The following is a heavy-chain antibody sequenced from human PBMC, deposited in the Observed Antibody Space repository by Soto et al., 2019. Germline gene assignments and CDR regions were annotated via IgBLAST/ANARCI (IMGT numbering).Heavy chain of an antibody. Sequence: GGSLRLSCAASGFTFRNYDTHWVRQAPGKGLEWVSVIWYDGSHKYYADSVKGRFTISRDNSNTTVFLQMDSLRAEDTAVYHCAKQFSISNLGYTVGLGMDVWGKGTTVTVP. V-gene: IGHV3-33*06. CDR1: GFTFRNYD. CDR2: IWYDGSHK. J-gene: IGHJ6*04. D-gene: IGHD5-18*01. CDR3: AKQFSISNLGYTVGLGMDV.